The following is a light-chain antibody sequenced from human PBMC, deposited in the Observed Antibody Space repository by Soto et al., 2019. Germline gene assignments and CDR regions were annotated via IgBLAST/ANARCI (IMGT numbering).Light chain of an antibody. J-gene: IGLJ1*01. CDR2: DVN. CDR3: SSYTSSSTRV. CDR1: SSDVGRYNH. Sequence: QSVLTQPASVSGSPGQSITISCTGTSSDVGRYNHVSWYQQHPGQAPRLMIYDVNKRPSGVSNRFSGSKSDNTASLTISGLQAEDEADYYCSSYTSSSTRVFGTGTKVTVL. V-gene: IGLV2-14*01.